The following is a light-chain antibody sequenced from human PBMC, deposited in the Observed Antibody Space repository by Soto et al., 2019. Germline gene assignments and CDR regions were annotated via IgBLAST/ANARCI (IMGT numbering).Light chain of an antibody. Sequence: QSALTQPASVSESPGQSMTISWTGTNSDVGGYNYVSWYQQHPGKAPKLMIFEVSRRPSGVSNRFSGSKSGNTASLTISGLQTEDEADYYCSSYTSRSIYVFGTGTKVTVL. J-gene: IGLJ1*01. V-gene: IGLV2-14*01. CDR3: SSYTSRSIYV. CDR2: EVS. CDR1: NSDVGGYNY.